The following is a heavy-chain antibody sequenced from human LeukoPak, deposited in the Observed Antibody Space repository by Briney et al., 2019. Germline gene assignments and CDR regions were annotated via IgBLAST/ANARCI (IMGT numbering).Heavy chain of an antibody. CDR1: GFTFSDYY. V-gene: IGHV3-11*01. CDR2: ISSSGSTI. D-gene: IGHD2-21*02. Sequence: GGSLRLSCAASGFTFSDYYMSWIRQAPGKGLEWVSYISSSGSTIYYADSVKGRFTISRDNAKNSLYLQMNSLRAEDTAVYYCARESFHGVVVTRYYYMDVWGKGTTVTISS. J-gene: IGHJ6*03. CDR3: ARESFHGVVVTRYYYMDV.